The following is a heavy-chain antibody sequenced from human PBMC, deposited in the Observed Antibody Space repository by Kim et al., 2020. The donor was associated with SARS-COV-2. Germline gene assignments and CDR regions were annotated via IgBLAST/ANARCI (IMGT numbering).Heavy chain of an antibody. D-gene: IGHD2-15*01. J-gene: IGHJ4*02. V-gene: IGHV4-34*01. CDR3: ARERDFGDYLEF. Sequence: NSSPSFKSRVTISADTSKNQFSLRLKSVTAADTAVYFCARERDFGDYLEFWSQGTRVTVSS.